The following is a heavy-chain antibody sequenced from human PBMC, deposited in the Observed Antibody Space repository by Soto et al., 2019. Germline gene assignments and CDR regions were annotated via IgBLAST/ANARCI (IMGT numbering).Heavy chain of an antibody. CDR3: ARHRDYYDSSGHLGGFDY. CDR2: IYYSGTT. CDR1: GGSISSRSYY. Sequence: SETLSLTCSVSGGSISSRSYYWAWIRQPPGKGLEWIGTIYYSGTTYYNPSLKSRVTISVDTSKNQFSLKLNSVTAADTTIYYCARHRDYYDSSGHLGGFDYCGPGTLVTVSS. V-gene: IGHV4-39*01. D-gene: IGHD3-22*01. J-gene: IGHJ4*02.